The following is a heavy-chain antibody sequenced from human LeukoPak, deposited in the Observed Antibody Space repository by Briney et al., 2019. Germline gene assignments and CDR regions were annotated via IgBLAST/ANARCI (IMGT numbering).Heavy chain of an antibody. Sequence: GGSLRLSCAASGFTFSTNAMSWVRQAPGKGLEWVSGITGSDIRTYNADSAKGRFTITRDNSKSALYLQMNSLRAEDTAVYYCARDPYPGGAFDIWGQGTMVTVSS. V-gene: IGHV3-23*01. J-gene: IGHJ3*02. CDR2: ITGSDIRT. CDR1: GFTFSTNA. CDR3: ARDPYPGGAFDI. D-gene: IGHD3-16*01.